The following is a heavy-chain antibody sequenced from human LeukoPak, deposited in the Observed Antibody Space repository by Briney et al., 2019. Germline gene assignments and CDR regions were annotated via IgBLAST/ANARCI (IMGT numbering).Heavy chain of an antibody. Sequence: GGSLRLSCAASGLTFSSYWMHWVRQAPGKGLVWVSRINRDGSITSYGDSVKGRFTISRDNAKNTLYLQMSSLRAEDTAVYYCAKDRSSSCLDYWGQGTLVTVSS. CDR3: AKDRSSSCLDY. J-gene: IGHJ4*02. V-gene: IGHV3-74*01. CDR2: INRDGSIT. D-gene: IGHD6-13*01. CDR1: GLTFSSYW.